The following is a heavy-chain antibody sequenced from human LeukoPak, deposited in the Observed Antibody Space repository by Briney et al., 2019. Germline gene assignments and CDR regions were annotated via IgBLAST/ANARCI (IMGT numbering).Heavy chain of an antibody. D-gene: IGHD6-13*01. CDR3: ARESGIAAALDL. Sequence: PGGSLRLSCAASGFTFSSYWMHWVRRAPGKGLVWVSRINTDGSSTSYADSVKGRFTISRDNAKNTLYLQMNSLRAEDTAVYYCARESGIAAALDLWGQGTLVTISS. CDR2: INTDGSST. J-gene: IGHJ5*02. V-gene: IGHV3-74*01. CDR1: GFTFSSYW.